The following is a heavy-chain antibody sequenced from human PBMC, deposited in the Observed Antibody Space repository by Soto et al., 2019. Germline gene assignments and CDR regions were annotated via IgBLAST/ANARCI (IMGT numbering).Heavy chain of an antibody. CDR2: IYYSGNT. Sequence: ASETLSLTCTVSGGSISSGDYYWSWIRQPPGKGLEWIGYIYYSGNTYYNPSLKSRVTISVDTSKNQFSLKLSSVTAADTAVYSCARVSTQQRWFDPWGQGTLVTVSS. J-gene: IGHJ5*02. V-gene: IGHV4-30-4*01. D-gene: IGHD1-1*01. CDR1: GGSISSGDYY. CDR3: ARVSTQQRWFDP.